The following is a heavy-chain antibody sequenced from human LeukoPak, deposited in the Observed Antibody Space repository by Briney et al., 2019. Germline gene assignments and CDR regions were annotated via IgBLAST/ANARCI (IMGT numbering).Heavy chain of an antibody. J-gene: IGHJ5*02. Sequence: ASVKVSCKASGYTFTSYYMHWVRQAPGQGLEWMGIINPSGGSTSYAQKFQGRVTMTRDTSTSTVYMELSSLRSEDTAVYYCARDYYDYVWGSYRYIRWFDPWGQGTLVTVSS. V-gene: IGHV1-46*01. CDR2: INPSGGST. CDR1: GYTFTSYY. D-gene: IGHD3-16*02. CDR3: ARDYYDYVWGSYRYIRWFDP.